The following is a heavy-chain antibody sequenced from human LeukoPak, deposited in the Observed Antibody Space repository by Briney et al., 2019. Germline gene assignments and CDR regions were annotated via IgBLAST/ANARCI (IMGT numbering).Heavy chain of an antibody. V-gene: IGHV3-30*03. D-gene: IGHD2-8*02. CDR3: ATYRQVLLPFES. CDR2: ISYDGSNK. J-gene: IGHJ4*02. CDR1: GFTFSSYG. Sequence: AGGSLRLSCAASGFTFSSYGMHWVRQAPGKGLEWVAVISYDGSNKYYADSVKGRFTISRDNSKNTLYLQMNSLRAEDTAIYYCATYRQVLLPFESWGQGTLVTVSS.